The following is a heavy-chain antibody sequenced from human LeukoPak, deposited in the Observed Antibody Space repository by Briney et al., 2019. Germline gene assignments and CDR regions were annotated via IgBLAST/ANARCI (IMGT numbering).Heavy chain of an antibody. CDR1: GFTFSRYS. CDR2: IPNEGSNK. Sequence: GGSLRLSCAASGFTFSRYSMHWVRQAPGKGLEWVAVIPNEGSNKYYADSVKGRFTISRDNSKNTLYLQMNSLRAEDTAVYYCARDPYFDSSGYYDDYSYALDVWGQGTTVTVSS. V-gene: IGHV3-30-3*01. CDR3: ARDPYFDSSGYYDDYSYALDV. D-gene: IGHD3-22*01. J-gene: IGHJ6*02.